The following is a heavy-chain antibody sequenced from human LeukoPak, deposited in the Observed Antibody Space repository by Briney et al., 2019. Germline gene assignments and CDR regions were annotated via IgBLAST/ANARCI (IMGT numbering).Heavy chain of an antibody. CDR3: ARDRGSSWYSPDAFDI. J-gene: IGHJ3*02. V-gene: IGHV4-59*01. CDR1: GGSISSYY. Sequence: SETLSLTCTVSGGSISSYYWSWIRQPPGKGLEWIGYIYYSGSTNYNPSLKSRVTISVDTSKNQFSLKLSSVTAADTAVYYCARDRGSSWYSPDAFDIWGQGTMVTVSS. CDR2: IYYSGST. D-gene: IGHD6-13*01.